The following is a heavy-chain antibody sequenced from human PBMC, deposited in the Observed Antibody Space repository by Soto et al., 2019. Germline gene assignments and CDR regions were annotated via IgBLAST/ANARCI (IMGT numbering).Heavy chain of an antibody. V-gene: IGHV3-23*01. Sequence: GESLKISCAASGFTFSSYAMSWVRQAPGKGLEWVSAISGSGGSTYYADSVKGRFTISRDNSKNTLYLQMNSLRAEDTAVYYCATNPFWSGPVEYYYGMDVWGQGTTVTVSS. CDR1: GFTFSSYA. D-gene: IGHD3-3*01. CDR3: ATNPFWSGPVEYYYGMDV. CDR2: ISGSGGST. J-gene: IGHJ6*02.